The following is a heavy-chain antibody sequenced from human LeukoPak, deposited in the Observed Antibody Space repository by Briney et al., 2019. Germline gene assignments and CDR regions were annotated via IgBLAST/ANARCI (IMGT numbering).Heavy chain of an antibody. CDR3: ARNPGSIAAAGEADY. CDR1: GYTFTGYY. D-gene: IGHD6-13*01. Sequence: GASLKVSCKASGYTFTGYYMHWVRQAPGQGLEWMGWINPNSGGTNCAQKFQGRVTMTRDTSISTAYMELSRLRSDDTAVYYCARNPGSIAAAGEADYWGQGTLVTVSS. J-gene: IGHJ4*02. V-gene: IGHV1-2*02. CDR2: INPNSGGT.